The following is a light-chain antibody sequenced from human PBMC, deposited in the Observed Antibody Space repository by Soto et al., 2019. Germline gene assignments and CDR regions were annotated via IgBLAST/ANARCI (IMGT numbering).Light chain of an antibody. CDR3: QQYNNWPPVT. Sequence: EIVLTHSPATLSLSPCERATLSSSASQSVSTSLAWYQQKPGQAPRLLIYGASNRATGIPDRFSGSGSGTEFTLTISSLQSEDFAVYYCQQYNNWPPVTFGQGTRLEIK. V-gene: IGKV3-15*01. J-gene: IGKJ5*01. CDR1: QSVSTS. CDR2: GAS.